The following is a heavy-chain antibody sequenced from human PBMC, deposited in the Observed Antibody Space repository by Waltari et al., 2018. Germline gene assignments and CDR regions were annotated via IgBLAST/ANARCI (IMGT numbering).Heavy chain of an antibody. D-gene: IGHD5-12*01. Sequence: EVQRVESGGGLIKPGGSLRISCAASGLTVSNNYITWVRQAQGKGLEGVSVIYSGGGTYYADSVRGRFTISRDKVKNTVYLQMNSLRAEDTAVYYCGNIGAFDIWGQGTMVTVSS. V-gene: IGHV3-53*01. J-gene: IGHJ3*02. CDR2: IYSGGGT. CDR1: GLTVSNNY. CDR3: GNIGAFDI.